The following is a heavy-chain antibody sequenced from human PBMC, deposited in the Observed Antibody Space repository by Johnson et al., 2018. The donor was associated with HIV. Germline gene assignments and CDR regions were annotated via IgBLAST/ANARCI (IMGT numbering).Heavy chain of an antibody. V-gene: IGHV3-7*03. CDR3: AKVDVTRAPRGTDAFDI. J-gene: IGHJ3*02. CDR1: GFTFSSYW. CDR2: IKQDGSEK. Sequence: VQLVESGGGVVQPGGSLRLSCAASGFTFSSYWMSWVRQAPGKGLEWVANIKQDGSEKYYVDSVKGRFTISRDNSKNMLYLQMNSLRAEDTALYYCAKVDVTRAPRGTDAFDIWGQGTMVTVSS. D-gene: IGHD3-10*01.